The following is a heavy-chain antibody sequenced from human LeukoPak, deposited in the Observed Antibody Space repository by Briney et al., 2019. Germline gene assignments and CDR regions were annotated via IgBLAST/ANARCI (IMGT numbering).Heavy chain of an antibody. CDR3: ARDGLEYSSSYLPDTHGGWFDP. J-gene: IGHJ5*02. Sequence: GASVKVSCKASGYTFTGYYMHWVRQAPGQGLEWMGWINPNSGGTNYAQKFQGRVTMTRDTSISTAYMELSRLRSDDTAVYYCARDGLEYSSSYLPDTHGGWFDPWGQGTLVTVSS. CDR1: GYTFTGYY. CDR2: INPNSGGT. V-gene: IGHV1-2*02. D-gene: IGHD6-6*01.